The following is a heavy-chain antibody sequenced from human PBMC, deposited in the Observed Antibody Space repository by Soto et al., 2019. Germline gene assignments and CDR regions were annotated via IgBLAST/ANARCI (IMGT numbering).Heavy chain of an antibody. CDR2: ISGSGGST. CDR1: GFSFSSHA. Sequence: GGSLRLSCAASGFSFSSHAMSWVRQAPGKGLQWVSAISGSGGSTNYADSVKGRFTISRDNSKNTLYLQMNSLRAEDTAVYYCAKDLGYCSGGSCFIFDQWGQGTLVTVSS. J-gene: IGHJ4*02. V-gene: IGHV3-23*01. D-gene: IGHD2-15*01. CDR3: AKDLGYCSGGSCFIFDQ.